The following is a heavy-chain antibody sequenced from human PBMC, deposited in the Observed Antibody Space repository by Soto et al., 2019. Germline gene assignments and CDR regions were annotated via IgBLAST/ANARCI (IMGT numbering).Heavy chain of an antibody. Sequence: QVTLKESGPVLVKPPETLTLRCTVSGLSITDSEMGVSWIRQPPGQPLEWLAHIDSSGEKSYRTFLKSRLAISKDTSKSQIVLTMTNMDPADTATYYCARRHLAVAVSPWFDPWGQGIPLTVSS. CDR2: IDSSGEK. V-gene: IGHV2-26*01. D-gene: IGHD6-19*01. CDR3: ARRHLAVAVSPWFDP. J-gene: IGHJ5*02. CDR1: GLSITDSEMG.